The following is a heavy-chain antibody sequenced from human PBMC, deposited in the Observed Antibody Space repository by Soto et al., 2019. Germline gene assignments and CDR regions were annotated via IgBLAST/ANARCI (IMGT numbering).Heavy chain of an antibody. J-gene: IGHJ4*02. CDR2: IYYSGST. CDR3: ARLVVVTAIRAPFDY. Sequence: QLQLQESGPGLVKPSETLSLTCTVSGGSISSSSYYWGWIRQPPGKGLEWIGSIYYSGSTYYNPSLKSRVTISVDTSKNQFSLKLSSVTAADTAVYYCARLVVVTAIRAPFDYWGQGTLVTVSS. D-gene: IGHD2-21*02. V-gene: IGHV4-39*01. CDR1: GGSISSSSYY.